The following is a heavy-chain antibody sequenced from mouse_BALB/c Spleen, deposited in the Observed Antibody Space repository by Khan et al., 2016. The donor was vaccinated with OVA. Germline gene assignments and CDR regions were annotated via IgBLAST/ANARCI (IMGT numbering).Heavy chain of an antibody. CDR3: ARGNYYGYYFDY. CDR1: GNSITSGYA. D-gene: IGHD1-1*01. CDR2: ISYSGDT. J-gene: IGHJ2*01. V-gene: IGHV3-2*02. Sequence: EVKLLESGPGLVKPSQSRSLTCTVTGNSITSGYAWNWIRQFPGNKLEWMGYISYSGDTSYIPSLKSRISITRDTSKNQFFLQLNSVTTEDTATYYCARGNYYGYYFDYWGQGTTLTGSS.